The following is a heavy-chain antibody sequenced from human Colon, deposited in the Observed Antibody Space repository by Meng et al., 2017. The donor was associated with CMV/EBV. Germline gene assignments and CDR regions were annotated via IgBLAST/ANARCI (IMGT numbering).Heavy chain of an antibody. Sequence: GSLRLSCTVSGGSISSSSYYWGWVRQPPGQGFEWIGSLYYTGSTYYNTSLGSRVTMSVDTSRNQFSLKLSSVTAADTAVYYCAKDIWVYYYNSSGADDAFNIWGQGTMVTVSS. CDR1: GGSISSSSYY. CDR3: AKDIWVYYYNSSGADDAFNI. CDR2: LYYTGST. V-gene: IGHV4-39*02. D-gene: IGHD3-22*01. J-gene: IGHJ3*02.